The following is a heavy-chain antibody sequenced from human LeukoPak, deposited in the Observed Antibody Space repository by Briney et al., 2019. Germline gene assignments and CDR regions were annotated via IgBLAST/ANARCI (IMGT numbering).Heavy chain of an antibody. J-gene: IGHJ4*02. D-gene: IGHD3-16*01. CDR2: ISYSGTT. CDR1: GGSISSSKYF. Sequence: SETLSLTCTVSGGSISSSKYFWGWIRQPPGKGLEWIGSISYSGTTSYNPSLKSRVTISVDTSKNQFSLKVISVTATDTAVYYRARPGDWFGDFDYWGQGTLVTVSS. V-gene: IGHV4-39*01. CDR3: ARPGDWFGDFDY.